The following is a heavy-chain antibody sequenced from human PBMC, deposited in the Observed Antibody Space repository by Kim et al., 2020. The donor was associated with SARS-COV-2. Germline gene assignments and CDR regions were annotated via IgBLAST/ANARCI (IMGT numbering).Heavy chain of an antibody. CDR3: ARGYYDFWSGHYPDY. J-gene: IGHJ4*02. CDR2: IYTSGST. CDR1: GGSISSGSYY. D-gene: IGHD3-3*01. V-gene: IGHV4-61*02. Sequence: SETLSLTCTVSGGSISSGSYYWSWIRQPAGKGLEWIGRIYTSGSTNYNPSLKSRVTISVDTSKNQFSLKLSSVTAADTAVYYCARGYYDFWSGHYPDYWGEGTLVTVSS.